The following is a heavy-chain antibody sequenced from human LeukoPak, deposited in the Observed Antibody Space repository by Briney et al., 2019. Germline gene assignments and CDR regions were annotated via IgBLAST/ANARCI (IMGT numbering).Heavy chain of an antibody. CDR3: ARGGFDY. J-gene: IGHJ4*02. Sequence: ASVKISCKASEYTFTGYYLHWVRQAPGQGLEWMGWISPKSGDTNYAQKFRGRVNMTSDTSISTAYMELTRVRSDDTAIYCCARGGFDYWGQGTLVTVSS. CDR2: ISPKSGDT. CDR1: EYTFTGYY. V-gene: IGHV1-2*02.